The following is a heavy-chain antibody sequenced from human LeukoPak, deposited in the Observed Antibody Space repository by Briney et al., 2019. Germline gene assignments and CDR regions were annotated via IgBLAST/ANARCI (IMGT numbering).Heavy chain of an antibody. CDR1: GFTFSSYD. D-gene: IGHD3-10*01. J-gene: IGHJ6*03. V-gene: IGHV3-13*03. CDR3: IFRWITMVRGVIITLCYYYYYMDV. CDR2: IGTAGDT. Sequence: GGSLRLSCAACGFTFSSYDMHWVRQATGKGLEWVSAIGTAGDTYYSGSVKGQFTISRENAKNSLYLQMNSLRAGDKAVYRRIFRWITMVRGVIITLCYYYYYMDVWGKGTTVTVSS.